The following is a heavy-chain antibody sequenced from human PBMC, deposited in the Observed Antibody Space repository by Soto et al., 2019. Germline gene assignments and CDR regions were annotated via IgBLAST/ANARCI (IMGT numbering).Heavy chain of an antibody. V-gene: IGHV1-69*02. J-gene: IGHJ6*02. D-gene: IGHD6-13*01. CDR1: GGTFSSYT. CDR2: IIPILGIA. Sequence: QVQLVQSGAEVKKPGSSVKVSCKASGGTFSSYTISWVRQAPGQGLEWMGRIIPILGIANYAQKFQGRVTITSDKSTSTAYMELSSLRSEDTAVYYCAVQQLVRGYYYYGMDVWGQGTTVTVSS. CDR3: AVQQLVRGYYYYGMDV.